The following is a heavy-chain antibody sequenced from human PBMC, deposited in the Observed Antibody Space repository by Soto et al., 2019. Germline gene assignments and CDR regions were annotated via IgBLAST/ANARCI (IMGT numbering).Heavy chain of an antibody. CDR2: IRNKANSYTT. J-gene: IGHJ4*01. CDR3: SRAGILTTPYYFDY. V-gene: IGHV3-72*01. CDR1: GFTFSDDY. Sequence: EVQLVESGGRLVQPGRSLRLSCAAFGFTFSDDYMDRVRQAPGKGLEWVGRIRNKANSYTTEYAPSVKGRFTISRDDSSNSLYLQMFSLKTEDTAVYYCSRAGILTTPYYFDYWGQGTLVTVSS. D-gene: IGHD4-4*01.